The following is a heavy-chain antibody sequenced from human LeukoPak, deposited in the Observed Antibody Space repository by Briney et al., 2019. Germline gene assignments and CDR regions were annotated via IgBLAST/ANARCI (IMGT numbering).Heavy chain of an antibody. CDR3: ARGYYWYFDL. CDR1: GGSISSYY. Sequence: SETLSLTCTASGGSISSYYWSWIRQPPGKGLEWIGYIYYSGSTNYNPSLKSRVTISVDTSKNQFSLKLSSMTAADTAVYYCARGYYWYFDLWGRGTLVTVSS. J-gene: IGHJ2*01. V-gene: IGHV4-59*01. CDR2: IYYSGST.